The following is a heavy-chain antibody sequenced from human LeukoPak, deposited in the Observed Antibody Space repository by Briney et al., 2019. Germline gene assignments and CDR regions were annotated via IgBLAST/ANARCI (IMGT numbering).Heavy chain of an antibody. CDR2: IYYSGST. D-gene: IGHD3-3*01. Sequence: PSETLSLTCTVSGGSISSYYWSWIRQPRGKGLEWIGYIYYSGSTNYNPSLKSRVTISVDTSKNQFSLKLSSVTAADTAVYYCARGFIGPDYDFWSGPNWFDPWGQGTLVTVSS. CDR3: ARGFIGPDYDFWSGPNWFDP. J-gene: IGHJ5*02. V-gene: IGHV4-59*01. CDR1: GGSISSYY.